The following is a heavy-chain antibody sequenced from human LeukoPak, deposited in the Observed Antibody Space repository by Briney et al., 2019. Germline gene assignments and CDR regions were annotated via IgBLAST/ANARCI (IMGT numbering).Heavy chain of an antibody. CDR2: ISDYNGNT. Sequence: ASVQVSYQASGFTFHTNFIRWVRPATRQGLEWMGWISDYNGNTQFPPKLQGRVTQTTDTSTKTAYLEPKSLTSDDTAVYYIAAELPGDLLLGYRGEGTLVTVS. D-gene: IGHD3-10*01. J-gene: IGHJ4*02. CDR3: AAELPGDLLLGY. CDR1: GFTFHTNF. V-gene: IGHV1-18*01.